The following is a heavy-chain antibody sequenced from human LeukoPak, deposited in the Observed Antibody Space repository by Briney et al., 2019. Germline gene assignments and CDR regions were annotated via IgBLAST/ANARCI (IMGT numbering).Heavy chain of an antibody. Sequence: GGSLRLSCAASGFTFSSYEMNWVRQAPGKGLEWVSYISSSGSTIYYADSVKGRFTISRDNAKNSLYLQMNSLRAEDTAVYYCATNEWFGELSTWGQGTPVTVSS. CDR1: GFTFSSYE. CDR2: ISSSGSTI. J-gene: IGHJ5*02. D-gene: IGHD3-10*01. V-gene: IGHV3-48*03. CDR3: ATNEWFGELST.